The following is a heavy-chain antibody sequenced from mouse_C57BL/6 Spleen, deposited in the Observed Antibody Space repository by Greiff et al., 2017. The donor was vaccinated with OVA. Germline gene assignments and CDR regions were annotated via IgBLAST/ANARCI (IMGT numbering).Heavy chain of an antibody. V-gene: IGHV3-6*01. CDR2: ISYDGSN. D-gene: IGHD2-3*01. CDR1: GYSITSGYY. CDR3: ARGGRYDPMDY. Sequence: LKQSGPGLVKPSQSLSLTCSVTGYSITSGYYWNWIRQFPGNKLEWMGYISYDGSNNYNTSLKNRISIPRDTSLNQFFLKLNSVTTEDAATYYCARGGRYDPMDYWGQGTSVTVSS. J-gene: IGHJ4*01.